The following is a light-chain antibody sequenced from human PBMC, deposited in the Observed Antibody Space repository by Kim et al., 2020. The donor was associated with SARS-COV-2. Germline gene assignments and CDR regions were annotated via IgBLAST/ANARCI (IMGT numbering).Light chain of an antibody. CDR1: NIGSNS. Sequence: SYELTQPPSVSEAPGKTARITCGGNNIGSNSVHWYQQRPGKAPVVVIYYDSDRPSGILEGFSGSNSGNTATLTISRVEAGDEAAYYCQVWDSSRAHVVFGGGTQVTVL. CDR3: QVWDSSRAHVV. J-gene: IGLJ7*01. V-gene: IGLV3-21*04. CDR2: YDS.